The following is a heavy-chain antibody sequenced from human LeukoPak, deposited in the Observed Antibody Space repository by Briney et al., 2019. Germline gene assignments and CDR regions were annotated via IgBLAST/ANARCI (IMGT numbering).Heavy chain of an antibody. CDR2: IYYSGST. J-gene: IGHJ4*02. D-gene: IGHD6-19*01. CDR3: ARARSIAVAGPYIDY. V-gene: IGHV4-61*01. Sequence: PSETLSLTCTVSGGSVSSGSYYWSWIRQPPGKGLEWIGPIYYSGSTNYNPSLKSRVTISVDTSKNQFSLKLSSVTAADTAVYYGARARSIAVAGPYIDYGGQGTLATASS. CDR1: GGSVSSGSYY.